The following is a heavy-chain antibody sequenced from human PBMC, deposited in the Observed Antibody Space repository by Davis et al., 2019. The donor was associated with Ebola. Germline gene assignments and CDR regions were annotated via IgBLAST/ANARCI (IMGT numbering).Heavy chain of an antibody. CDR2: INPNSGGT. J-gene: IGHJ4*02. Sequence: ASVKVSCKASGYTFTSYDINWVRQAPGQGLEWMGRINPNSGGTNYAQKFQGRVTMTRDTSISTAYMELSRLRSEDTAVYYCARGPGYSYENSFDYWGQGTLVTVSS. V-gene: IGHV1-2*06. CDR3: ARGPGYSYENSFDY. CDR1: GYTFTSYD. D-gene: IGHD5-18*01.